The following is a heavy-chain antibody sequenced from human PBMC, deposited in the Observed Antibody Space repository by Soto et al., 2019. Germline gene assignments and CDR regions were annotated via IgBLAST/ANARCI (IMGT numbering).Heavy chain of an antibody. CDR3: ARDQLAGNWFDP. CDR2: IYHSGST. J-gene: IGHJ5*02. D-gene: IGHD1-1*01. CDR1: GGSISSGGYS. V-gene: IGHV4-30-2*01. Sequence: QLQLQESGSGLVRPSQTLSLTCAVSGGSISSGGYSWNWIRQPPGKGLEWIGYIYHSGSTLYNPSLKSRVSIPVXXSKNQFSLKLSSVTAADTAVYYCARDQLAGNWFDPWGQGTLVTVSS.